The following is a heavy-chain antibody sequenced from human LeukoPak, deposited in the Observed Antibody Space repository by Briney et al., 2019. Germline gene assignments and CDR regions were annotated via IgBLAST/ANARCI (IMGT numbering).Heavy chain of an antibody. CDR2: INHSGGT. CDR1: GGSFSGYS. V-gene: IGHV4-34*01. D-gene: IGHD3-10*01. J-gene: IGHJ4*02. CDR3: ARGVDYYGV. Sequence: SETLSLTCAVYGGSFSGYSWNWIRQPPVKGLEWVGEINHSGGTNYNASLKSRVTISVDTSKKQFSLKLSSVTASDTAVYYCARGVDYYGVWGQGTLVTVSS.